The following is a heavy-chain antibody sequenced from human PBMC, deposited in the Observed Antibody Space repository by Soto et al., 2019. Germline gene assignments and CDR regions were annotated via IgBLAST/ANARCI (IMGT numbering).Heavy chain of an antibody. D-gene: IGHD3-22*01. Sequence: EASVKVSCKASGYTFTSYGISWVRQAPGQGLEWMGWISAYNGNTNYAQKLQGRVTMTTDTSTSTAYMELRSLRSDDTAVYYCARDRPKYDRSGYYYFFDYCGQGPLVTVYS. CDR2: ISAYNGNT. V-gene: IGHV1-18*01. CDR3: ARDRPKYDRSGYYYFFDY. CDR1: GYTFTSYG. J-gene: IGHJ4*02.